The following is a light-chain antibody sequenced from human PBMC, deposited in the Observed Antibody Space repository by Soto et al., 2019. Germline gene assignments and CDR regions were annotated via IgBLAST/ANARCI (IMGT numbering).Light chain of an antibody. V-gene: IGLV2-14*03. J-gene: IGLJ1*01. Sequence: QSALTQPASVSGSPGQSITISCTGTSSDVGAYNFVSWYQQLPDKAPKLLIYDVGVRPSGLSDRFSGSKSGNTASLTISGLQAEDEADYYCRSYSTGSTYVFGTGTKLTVL. CDR2: DVG. CDR3: RSYSTGSTYV. CDR1: SSDVGAYNF.